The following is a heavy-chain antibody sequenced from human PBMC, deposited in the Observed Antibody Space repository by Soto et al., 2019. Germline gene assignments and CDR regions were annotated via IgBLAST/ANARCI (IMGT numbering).Heavy chain of an antibody. J-gene: IGHJ4*02. CDR3: ARTFDTITYYFDY. Sequence: SLRLSCAASELSFISYAMNWICQPPGKGLEWVAVISFDGNIIHYADSVKGRFIISRDNSKNTLYLQMHSLSGEDTAVHYCARTFDTITYYFDYWGQGXLVTVYS. CDR2: ISFDGNII. V-gene: IGHV3-30-3*01. CDR1: ELSFISYA. D-gene: IGHD3-9*01.